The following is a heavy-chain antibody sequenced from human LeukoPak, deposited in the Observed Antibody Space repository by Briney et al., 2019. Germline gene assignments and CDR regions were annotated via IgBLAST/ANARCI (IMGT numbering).Heavy chain of an antibody. CDR2: IIPIFGTA. D-gene: IGHD6-19*01. Sequence: SVKVSCKASGGTFSSYAISWVRQAPGQGLGWMGRIIPIFGTANYAQKFQGRVTITTDESTSTAYMELSSLRSEDTAVYYCARVSASMDLSGWSYNWFDPWGQGTLVTVSS. CDR1: GGTFSSYA. V-gene: IGHV1-69*05. J-gene: IGHJ5*02. CDR3: ARVSASMDLSGWSYNWFDP.